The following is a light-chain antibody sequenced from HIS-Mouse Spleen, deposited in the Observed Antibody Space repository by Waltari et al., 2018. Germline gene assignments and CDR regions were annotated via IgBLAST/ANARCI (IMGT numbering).Light chain of an antibody. CDR2: DVS. CDR3: SSYTSSSTLV. Sequence: QSALTQPASVSGSPGQSITIPCTGTSSDAGGYNYVSWYQKHPGKAPKLMIYDVSNRPSGVSNRFSGSKSGNTASLTISGLQAEDEADYYCSSYTSSSTLVFGGGTKLTVL. CDR1: SSDAGGYNY. V-gene: IGLV2-14*03. J-gene: IGLJ3*02.